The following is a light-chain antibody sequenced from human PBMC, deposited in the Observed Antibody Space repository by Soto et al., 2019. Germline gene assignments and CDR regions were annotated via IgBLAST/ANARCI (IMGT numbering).Light chain of an antibody. CDR1: SSNIGSNY. CDR2: SNN. J-gene: IGLJ1*01. CDR3: AAWDDSLSGYV. V-gene: IGLV1-47*02. Sequence: QSVLTQPPSASGTPGQRVTISFSGSSSNIGSNYAYWYQQLPGTAPKLLIYSNNQRPSGVPDRFSGSKSGTSASLAISGLRSEDEADYYCAAWDDSLSGYVFGTGTKV.